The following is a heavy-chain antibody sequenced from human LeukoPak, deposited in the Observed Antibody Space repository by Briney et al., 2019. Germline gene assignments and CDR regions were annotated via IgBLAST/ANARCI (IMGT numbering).Heavy chain of an antibody. CDR3: AVGDTAMVPFDY. CDR2: INPSGGST. Sequence: ASVKVSCKASGYTFNSYYMHWVRQAPGQGLEWMGIINPSGGSTSYAQKFQGRVTMTRDTSTSTVYMELSSLRSEDTAVYYCAVGDTAMVPFDYWGHGTLVTVSS. CDR1: GYTFNSYY. D-gene: IGHD5-18*01. J-gene: IGHJ4*01. V-gene: IGHV1-46*02.